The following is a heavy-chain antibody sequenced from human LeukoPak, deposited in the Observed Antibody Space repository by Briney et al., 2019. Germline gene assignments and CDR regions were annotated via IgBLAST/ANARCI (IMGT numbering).Heavy chain of an antibody. Sequence: ASVKVSCKASGGTFSSYAISWVRQAPGQGLEWMGGIIPIFGTANYAQKFQGRVTITADESTSTAYMELSSLRSEDTAVYYCARGGEAARRGYYFDYWGQGTLVTVSS. V-gene: IGHV1-69*13. CDR2: IIPIFGTA. D-gene: IGHD6-6*01. J-gene: IGHJ4*02. CDR1: GGTFSSYA. CDR3: ARGGEAARRGYYFDY.